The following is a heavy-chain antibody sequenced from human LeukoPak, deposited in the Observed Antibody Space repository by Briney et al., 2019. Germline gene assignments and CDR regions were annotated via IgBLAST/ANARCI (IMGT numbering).Heavy chain of an antibody. CDR2: IYYSGST. CDR3: ARGRNHDILTGHHLYYYYYYMDV. CDR1: GGSISSYY. V-gene: IGHV4-59*01. Sequence: SETLSLTCTVSGGSISSYYWSWIRQPPGKGLEWIGYIYYSGSTNYNPSLKSRVTISVDTSKNQFSLKLRSVTAADTAVYYCARGRNHDILTGHHLYYYYYYMDVWGKGTTVTISS. D-gene: IGHD3-9*01. J-gene: IGHJ6*03.